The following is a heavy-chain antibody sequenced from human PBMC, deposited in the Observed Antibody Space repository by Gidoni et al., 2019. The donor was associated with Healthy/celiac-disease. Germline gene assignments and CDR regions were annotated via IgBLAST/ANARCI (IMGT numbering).Heavy chain of an antibody. CDR3: ARDVAFWGTPYYYGMDV. V-gene: IGHV3-21*01. CDR1: GFPFLSYR. CDR2: ISSSSSYI. J-gene: IGHJ6*02. D-gene: IGHD3-16*01. Sequence: EVQLVESGGGLVKPGGSLRLSCAASGFPFLSYRTNWVRQAPGKGLGWVSSISSSSSYIYYADSVKGRFTISRDNAKNSLYLQMNSLRAEDTAVYYCARDVAFWGTPYYYGMDVWGQGTTVTVSS.